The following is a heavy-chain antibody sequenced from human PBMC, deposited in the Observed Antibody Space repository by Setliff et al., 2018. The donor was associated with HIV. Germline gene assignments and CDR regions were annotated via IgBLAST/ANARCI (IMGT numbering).Heavy chain of an antibody. CDR1: GGSISSYY. D-gene: IGHD5-12*01. J-gene: IGHJ5*02. Sequence: PSETLSLTCTVSGGSISSYYWSWVRQPPGKGLEWIGYIYTSGSTNYNPSLKSRVTISVDTSKNQFSLKLSSVTAADTAVYYCARHVSGYGRWFDPWGQGTLVTVSS. CDR2: IYTSGST. V-gene: IGHV4-4*08. CDR3: ARHVSGYGRWFDP.